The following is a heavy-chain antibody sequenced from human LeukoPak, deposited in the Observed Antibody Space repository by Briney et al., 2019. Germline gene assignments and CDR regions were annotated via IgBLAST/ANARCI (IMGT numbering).Heavy chain of an antibody. D-gene: IGHD3-10*01. J-gene: IGHJ4*02. CDR3: TTGDARGGSRSANFDC. CDR2: IHSKTHGGAT. V-gene: IGHV3-15*07. CDR1: GFTFSSSA. Sequence: GGSLRLSCAASGFTFSSSAMNWVRQAPGKGLQWVGRIHSKTHGGATEYDTPVKGRFIISRDDSKNMLYLQMNSLKTEDTAVYYCTTGDARGGSRSANFDCWGQGTLVTVSS.